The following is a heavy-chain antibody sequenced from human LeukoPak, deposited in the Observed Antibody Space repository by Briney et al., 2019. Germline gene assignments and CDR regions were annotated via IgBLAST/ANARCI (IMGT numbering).Heavy chain of an antibody. CDR1: GFTFSSYA. D-gene: IGHD6-19*01. CDR2: ISYDGNNK. CDR3: ARPYSSGWYGDFDY. Sequence: GGSLRLSCAASGFTFSSYAIHWVRQAPGKGQEWVAVISYDGNNKYYADSVKGRFTISRDNSKNTLYLQMNSLRAEDTALYYCARPYSSGWYGDFDYWGQGTLVTVSS. J-gene: IGHJ4*02. V-gene: IGHV3-30-3*01.